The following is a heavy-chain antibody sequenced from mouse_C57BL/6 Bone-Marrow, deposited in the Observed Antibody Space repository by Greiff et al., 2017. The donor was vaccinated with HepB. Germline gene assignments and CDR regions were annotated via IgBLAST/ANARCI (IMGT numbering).Heavy chain of an antibody. D-gene: IGHD2-3*01. CDR2: ISNGGGST. V-gene: IGHV5-12*01. CDR1: GFTFSDYY. J-gene: IGHJ2*01. CDR3: AGHDGYYLDY. Sequence: EVQGVESGGGLVQPGGSLKLSCAASGFTFSDYYMYWVRQTPEKRLEWVAYISNGGGSTYYPDTVKGRFTISRDNAKNTLYLQMSRLKSEDTAMYYCAGHDGYYLDYWGQGTTLTVSS.